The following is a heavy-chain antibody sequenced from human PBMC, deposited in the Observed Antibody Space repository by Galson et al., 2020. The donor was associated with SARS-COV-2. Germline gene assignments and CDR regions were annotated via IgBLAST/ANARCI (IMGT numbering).Heavy chain of an antibody. CDR3: ARAPYRENWNWFVDYYYMDV. J-gene: IGHJ6*03. CDR2: IIPILGIA. D-gene: IGHD1-7*01. Sequence: KISCKASGGTFSSYAISWVRQAPGQGLEWMGGIIPILGIANYAQKFQGRVTITADKSTSTAYMELSSLRSEDTAVYYCARAPYRENWNWFVDYYYMDVWGKGTTVTVSS. V-gene: IGHV1-69*10. CDR1: GGTFSSYA.